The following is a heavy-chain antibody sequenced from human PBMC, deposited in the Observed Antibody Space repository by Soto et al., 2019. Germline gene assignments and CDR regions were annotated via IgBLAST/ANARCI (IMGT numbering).Heavy chain of an antibody. D-gene: IGHD4-17*01. Sequence: QVQLQESGPGLVKPSETLSLTCTVSGGSISSYYWSWIRQPPGKGLEWIGYIYYSGSTNYNPSLTSRVTTSVDTSKNQFSLKLSSVTAADTAVYYCARDTDFGYGDYVLFDYWGQGTLVTVSS. CDR2: IYYSGST. CDR1: GGSISSYY. CDR3: ARDTDFGYGDYVLFDY. V-gene: IGHV4-59*01. J-gene: IGHJ4*02.